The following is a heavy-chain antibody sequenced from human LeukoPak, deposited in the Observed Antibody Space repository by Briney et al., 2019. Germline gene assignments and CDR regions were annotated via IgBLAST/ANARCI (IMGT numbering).Heavy chain of an antibody. CDR1: GGSISSSSYY. CDR3: ARLWGVTAIPDNWFDP. D-gene: IGHD2-21*02. V-gene: IGHV4-39*01. CDR2: IYYSGST. Sequence: SETLSLTCTVSGGSISSSSYYWGWIRQPPGKGLEWIGSIYYSGSTYYNPSLKSRVTISVDTSKNQFSLKLSSVTAADTAVYYCARLWGVTAIPDNWFDPWGQGTLVTVSS. J-gene: IGHJ5*02.